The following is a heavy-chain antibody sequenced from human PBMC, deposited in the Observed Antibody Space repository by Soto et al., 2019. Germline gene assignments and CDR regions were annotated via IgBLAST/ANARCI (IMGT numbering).Heavy chain of an antibody. J-gene: IGHJ5*02. CDR1: GGSISRGGYY. CDR2: IYYSGTT. V-gene: IGHV4-31*03. D-gene: IGHD2-21*02. CDR3: ARDLYGGNSGVWFDP. Sequence: QVQLQESGPGLVKPSETLSLTCTVSGGSISRGGYYWSWIRQHPGQGLEWIGYIYYSGTTYYNPSLKSRVTISVDTSKNQFSRKLSSVTAADTAVYYCARDLYGGNSGVWFDPWGQGTLVTVSS.